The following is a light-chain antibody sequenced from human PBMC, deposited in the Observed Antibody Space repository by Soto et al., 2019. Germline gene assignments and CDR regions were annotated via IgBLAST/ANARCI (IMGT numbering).Light chain of an antibody. CDR1: PGVASW. Sequence: DIQMTQSPSSVSASVGDGVTITCRASPGVASWLAWYQQKPGKAPKLLIYAASNLQSGVPSRFSGSGSGTDFTLTISNLQPEDFATYYCQQLNAYPLTFGQGTRLEIK. CDR2: AAS. V-gene: IGKV1-12*01. CDR3: QQLNAYPLT. J-gene: IGKJ5*01.